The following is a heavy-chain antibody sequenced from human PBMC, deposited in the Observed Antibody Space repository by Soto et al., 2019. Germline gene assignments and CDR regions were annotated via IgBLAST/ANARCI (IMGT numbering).Heavy chain of an antibody. CDR1: GYTFTSYY. CDR2: INPSGGYT. J-gene: IGHJ5*02. CDR3: ARDVSNNWFDP. V-gene: IGHV1-46*01. Sequence: GASVKVSCKASGYTFTSYYMNWVRQAPGQGLEWMGIINPSGGYTTYAQKFLGRVTITRDTSTSTAYMELNSLRSEDTAVYYCARDVSNNWFDPWGQGTLVTVSS.